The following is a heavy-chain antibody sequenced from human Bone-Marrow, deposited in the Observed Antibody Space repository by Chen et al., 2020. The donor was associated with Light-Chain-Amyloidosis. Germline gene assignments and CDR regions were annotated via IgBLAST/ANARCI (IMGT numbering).Heavy chain of an antibody. J-gene: IGHJ3*02. CDR3: AKDISYDDILPGYPADAFDI. V-gene: IGHV3-23*01. D-gene: IGHD3-9*01. CDR1: GFAFSSYA. Sequence: GGSLRLPCQASGFAFSSYALSWVRQAPGKGLEGVASISGRGGSRYYGDSVKGRRTISRDNSKNALFLQMNSLRAEDTAVYYCAKDISYDDILPGYPADAFDIWGQGTMVTVSS. CDR2: ISGRGGSR.